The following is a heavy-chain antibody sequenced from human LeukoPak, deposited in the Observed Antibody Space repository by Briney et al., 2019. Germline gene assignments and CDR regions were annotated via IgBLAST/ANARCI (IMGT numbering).Heavy chain of an antibody. D-gene: IGHD6-6*01. CDR1: GYTLTELS. Sequence: GASVKVSCKVSGYTLTELSMHWVRQAPGKGLEWMGGLDPEDGETIYAQKFQGRVTMTEDTSTDTAYMELSSLRSEDTAVYYCARALKYSSSPYYYYYYMDVWGKGTTVTVSS. J-gene: IGHJ6*03. CDR2: LDPEDGET. CDR3: ARALKYSSSPYYYYYYMDV. V-gene: IGHV1-24*01.